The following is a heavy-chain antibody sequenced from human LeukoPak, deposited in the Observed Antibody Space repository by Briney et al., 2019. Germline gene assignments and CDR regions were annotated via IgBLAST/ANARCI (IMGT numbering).Heavy chain of an antibody. D-gene: IGHD2-15*01. J-gene: IGHJ5*02. CDR3: ARKGRYCSGGSCYEWFDP. Sequence: ASVKVSCKASGYTFTGYYMHWARLAPGQGLEWMGWINPNSGGTNYAQKFQGRVTMTRDTSISTAYMEPSRLRSDDTAVYYCARKGRYCSGGSCYEWFDPWGQGTLVTVSS. V-gene: IGHV1-2*02. CDR2: INPNSGGT. CDR1: GYTFTGYY.